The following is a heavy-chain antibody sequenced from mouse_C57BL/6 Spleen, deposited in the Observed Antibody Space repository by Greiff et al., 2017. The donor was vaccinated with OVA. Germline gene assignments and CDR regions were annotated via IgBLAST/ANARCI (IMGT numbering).Heavy chain of an antibody. D-gene: IGHD2-2*01. CDR3: ARSRDGYDDFDY. V-gene: IGHV1-81*01. Sequence: VTLQESGAELARPGASVKLSCKASGYTFTSYGISWVKQRTGQGLEWIGEIYPRSGNTYYNEKFKGKATLTANKSSSTAYMELRSLTSEDSAVYFCARSRDGYDDFDYWGQGTTLTVSS. CDR1: GYTFTSYG. J-gene: IGHJ2*01. CDR2: IYPRSGNT.